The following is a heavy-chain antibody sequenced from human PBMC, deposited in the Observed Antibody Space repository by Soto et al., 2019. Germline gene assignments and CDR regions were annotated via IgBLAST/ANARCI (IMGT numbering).Heavy chain of an antibody. V-gene: IGHV4-39*01. D-gene: IGHD7-27*01. CDR3: ARQTGGGYYGMDV. CDR1: GGCISSSNYY. Sequence: PSETLSLTXTVSGGCISSSNYYWGWIRQPPGKGLEWIGSIYYSGSTYYNPSLKSRVTISVDTSKNQFSLKLSSVTAADTAVYYCARQTGGGYYGMDVWGQGTTVTVSS. J-gene: IGHJ6*02. CDR2: IYYSGST.